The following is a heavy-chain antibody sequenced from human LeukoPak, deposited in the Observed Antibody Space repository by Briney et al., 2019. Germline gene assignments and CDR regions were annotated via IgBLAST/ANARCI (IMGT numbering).Heavy chain of an antibody. V-gene: IGHV3-74*01. J-gene: IGHJ4*02. CDR3: ASKGRELDY. CDR1: GFTFSSYW. CDR2: INSDGSST. Sequence: PGGSLRLSCAASGFTFSSYWMSWVRQAPGKGLVWVSRINSDGSSTSYADSVKGPFTISRDNAKNTLYLQMNSLRAEDTAVYYCASKGRELDYWGEGTLGTVSS. D-gene: IGHD5-24*01.